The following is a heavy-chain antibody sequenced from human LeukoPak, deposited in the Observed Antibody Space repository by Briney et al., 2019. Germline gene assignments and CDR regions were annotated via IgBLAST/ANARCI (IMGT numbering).Heavy chain of an antibody. Sequence: KPSETLSLTCTVSGGSISSYYWSWIRQPPGKGLEWIGYIYYSGSTNYNPSLKSRVTISVDTSKNQFSLKLSSVTAADTAVYYCARHRGYYGSGSYYNIYFDYWGQGTLVTVSS. V-gene: IGHV4-59*08. J-gene: IGHJ4*02. CDR1: GGSISSYY. D-gene: IGHD3-10*01. CDR3: ARHRGYYGSGSYYNIYFDY. CDR2: IYYSGST.